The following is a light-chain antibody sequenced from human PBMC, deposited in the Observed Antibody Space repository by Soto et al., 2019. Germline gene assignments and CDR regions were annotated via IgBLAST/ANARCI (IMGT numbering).Light chain of an antibody. V-gene: IGKV3-20*01. J-gene: IGKJ1*01. CDR3: QQYGSTTT. Sequence: ALPESPGTMSLYQGERATLSCRASQSDSSSYLAWCQQKPGQAPRLLIYDAASRATGIPDTLSGSGSGTEFTLTISRMEQEDFAAYYCQQYGSTTTFGQGTKVDIK. CDR2: DAA. CDR1: QSDSSSY.